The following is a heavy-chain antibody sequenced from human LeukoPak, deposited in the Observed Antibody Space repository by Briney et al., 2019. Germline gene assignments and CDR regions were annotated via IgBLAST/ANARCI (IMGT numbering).Heavy chain of an antibody. J-gene: IGHJ4*02. CDR3: ARTLIEYSVSSCYFDY. V-gene: IGHV3-23*01. D-gene: IGHD6-6*01. Sequence: GGSLRLSCAASGFTFSSYAMSWVRQAPGKGLEWVSTISGSSGNTYYADSVKGRFTTSRDNSKNTLYLQMNSLRAEDTAVYYCARTLIEYSVSSCYFDYWGQGTLVTVSS. CDR2: ISGSSGNT. CDR1: GFTFSSYA.